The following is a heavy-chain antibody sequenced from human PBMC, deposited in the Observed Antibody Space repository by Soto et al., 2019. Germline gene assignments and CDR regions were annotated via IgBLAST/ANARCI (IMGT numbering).Heavy chain of an antibody. Sequence: EVQLVESGGGLVQPGGSLRLSCAASGFTFSSYWMSWVRQAPGKGLEWVANIKQEGSEKYYVDSVKGRFTISRDNAKKSLYLPMSSLRAGDAAVYYCARDPKIVATRRDVYYYYGMDVWGQGTTVTVSS. CDR1: GFTFSSYW. CDR3: ARDPKIVATRRDVYYYYGMDV. D-gene: IGHD5-12*01. CDR2: IKQEGSEK. V-gene: IGHV3-7*01. J-gene: IGHJ6*02.